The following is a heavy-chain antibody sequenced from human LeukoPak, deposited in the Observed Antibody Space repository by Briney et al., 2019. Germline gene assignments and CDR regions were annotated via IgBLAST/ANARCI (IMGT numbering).Heavy chain of an antibody. V-gene: IGHV3-11*04. J-gene: IGHJ5*02. CDR2: ISGSGSDL. Sequence: GGSLRLSCVACGFNLSDYYMNWIRQAPGRGLEWVSYISGSGSDLYCADSVKGRFTISRDNAKNSLYLQMNSLRAEDTAVYYCARDKDGAVAVFWFDPWGQGTLVTVSS. CDR3: ARDKDGAVAVFWFDP. D-gene: IGHD6-19*01. CDR1: GFNLSDYY.